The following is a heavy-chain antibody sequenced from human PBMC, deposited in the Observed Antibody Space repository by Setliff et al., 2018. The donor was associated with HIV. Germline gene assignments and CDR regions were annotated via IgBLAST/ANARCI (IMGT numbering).Heavy chain of an antibody. CDR1: GGSIRSDSYY. Sequence: SETLSLTCTVSGGSIRSDSYYWTWIRQPAGEGLEWIGRIYSSGNTNYNPSLESRVTMSVDMSKNQFSLKPTSVSAADTAVYYCARDRIEVLVDGPHDVFDIWGRGTMVTVSS. D-gene: IGHD2-2*01. CDR2: IYSSGNT. J-gene: IGHJ3*02. V-gene: IGHV4-61*02. CDR3: ARDRIEVLVDGPHDVFDI.